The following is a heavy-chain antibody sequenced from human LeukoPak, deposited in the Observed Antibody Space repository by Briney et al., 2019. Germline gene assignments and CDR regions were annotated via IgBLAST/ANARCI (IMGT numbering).Heavy chain of an antibody. CDR1: GYSFTSYW. CDR3: ARITKHYYYGMDV. J-gene: IGHJ6*02. Sequence: GESLKISCKGSGYSFTSYWIGWVRQLPGKGLEWMGIIYPGDSDTRYSPSFQGQVTISADKSVSTAYLQWSSLKASDTAMYYCARITKHYYYGMDVWGQGTTVTVSS. CDR2: IYPGDSDT. V-gene: IGHV5-51*01. D-gene: IGHD2-2*01.